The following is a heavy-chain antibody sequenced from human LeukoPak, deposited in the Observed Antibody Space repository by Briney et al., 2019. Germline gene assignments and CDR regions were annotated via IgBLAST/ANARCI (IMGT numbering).Heavy chain of an antibody. J-gene: IGHJ4*02. CDR2: INWNGGST. CDR3: AREEVITFGGVIVIRSHFDY. Sequence: GGSLRLSCAASGFTFDDYGMSWVRQAPGKGLEWVSGINWNGGSTGYADSVKGRFTISRDNAKNSLYLQMNSLRAEDTALYHRAREEVITFGGVIVIRSHFDYWGQGTLVTVSS. D-gene: IGHD3-16*02. CDR1: GFTFDDYG. V-gene: IGHV3-20*01.